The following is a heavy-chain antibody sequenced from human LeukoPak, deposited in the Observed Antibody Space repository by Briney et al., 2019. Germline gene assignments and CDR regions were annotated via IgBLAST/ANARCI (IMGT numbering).Heavy chain of an antibody. V-gene: IGHV3-64D*06. CDR3: VKTPSSFRTFDY. J-gene: IGHJ4*02. Sequence: PGGSLRLSCAASGFTFSSYAMTWVRQAPGKGLEFVSGISRDGGSTHYADSAKGRFTISRDNSRNTLYLQMNSLRAEDTAVYYCVKTPSSFRTFDYWGQGTLVTVSS. CDR2: ISRDGGST. CDR1: GFTFSSYA. D-gene: IGHD2/OR15-2a*01.